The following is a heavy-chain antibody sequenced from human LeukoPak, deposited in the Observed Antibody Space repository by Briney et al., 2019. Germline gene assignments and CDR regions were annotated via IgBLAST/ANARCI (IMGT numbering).Heavy chain of an antibody. Sequence: SETLSLTCTVSGGSISSSSYYWGWIRQPPGKGLEWVGTVYYSGSSYYNPSLKSRLTISVDTSKNQFSLKLTSVTAADSAIYYCARHWSYSSGWPASNRGQGALVTVAS. J-gene: IGHJ4*02. D-gene: IGHD6-19*01. CDR1: GGSISSSSYY. CDR3: ARHWSYSSGWPASN. V-gene: IGHV4-39*01. CDR2: VYYSGSS.